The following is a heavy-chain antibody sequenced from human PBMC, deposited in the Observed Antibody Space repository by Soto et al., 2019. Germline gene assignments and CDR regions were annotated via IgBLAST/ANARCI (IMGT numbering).Heavy chain of an antibody. V-gene: IGHV3-11*01. Sequence: GGSLRLSCAASGFTFSDYYMSWIRQAPGKGLEWVSYISSSRSTIYYADSVKGRFTISRDNSKNTLYLQMNSLRAEDTAVYYCAKDPSIAARPGATRFDPWGQRTLVTVSS. CDR3: AKDPSIAARPGATRFDP. J-gene: IGHJ5*02. CDR2: ISSSRSTI. CDR1: GFTFSDYY. D-gene: IGHD6-6*01.